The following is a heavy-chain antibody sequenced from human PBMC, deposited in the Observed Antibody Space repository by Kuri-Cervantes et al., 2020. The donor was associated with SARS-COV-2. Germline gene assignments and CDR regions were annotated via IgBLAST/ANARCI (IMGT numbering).Heavy chain of an antibody. V-gene: IGHV3-7*05. D-gene: IGHD4-17*01. CDR3: ARDGQAVTSPRSDY. Sequence: GESLKISCAASGFTFSSYWMSWVRQAPGKGLEWVANIKQDGSEKYYVDSVKGRFTISRDNAKNSLYLQMNSLRAEDTAVYYCARDGQAVTSPRSDYWGQGTLVTVSS. CDR1: GFTFSSYW. CDR2: IKQDGSEK. J-gene: IGHJ4*02.